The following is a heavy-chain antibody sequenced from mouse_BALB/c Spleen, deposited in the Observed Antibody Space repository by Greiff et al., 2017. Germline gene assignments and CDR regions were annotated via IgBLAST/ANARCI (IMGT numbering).Heavy chain of an antibody. J-gene: IGHJ3*01. CDR1: GYTFTSYW. D-gene: IGHD1-1*01. CDR3: ARNYYGQGAWFAY. CDR2: INPSNGRT. V-gene: IGHV1S81*02. Sequence: QVQLQQPGAELVKPGASVKLSCKASGYTFTSYWMHWVKQRPGQGLEWIGEINPSNGRTNYNEKFKSKATLTVDKSSSTAYMQLSSLTSEDSAVYYCARNYYGQGAWFAYWGQGTLVTVSA.